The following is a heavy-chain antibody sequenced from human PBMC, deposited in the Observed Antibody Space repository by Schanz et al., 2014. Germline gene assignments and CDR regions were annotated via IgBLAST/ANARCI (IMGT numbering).Heavy chain of an antibody. CDR3: AKHRHYADNNGYPGIDY. CDR2: IASGGSHT. J-gene: IGHJ4*02. V-gene: IGHV3-23*01. CDR1: GITFSDYA. D-gene: IGHD3-16*01. Sequence: EVQLLESGGALEQPGGSLRLSCAASGITFSDYAMSWVRQAPGKGLEWVSTIASGGSHTFYADSVTGRFTISGDNSRKTLSLQMNSLRAEDTAVYYCAKHRHYADNNGYPGIDYWGQGTLVTVS.